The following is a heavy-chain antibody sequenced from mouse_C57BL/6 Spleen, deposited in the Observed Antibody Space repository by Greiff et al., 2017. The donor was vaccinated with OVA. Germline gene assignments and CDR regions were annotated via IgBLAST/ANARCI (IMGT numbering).Heavy chain of an antibody. CDR1: GYTFTSYW. CDR3: AVLRFYAMDY. CDR2: IHPNSGST. V-gene: IGHV1-64*01. Sequence: QVQLKQPGAELVKPGASVKLSCKASGYTFTSYWMHWVKQRPGQGLEWIGIIHPNSGSTNYNEKFKSKATLTVDKSSSTAYMQLSSLTSEDSAVYYCAVLRFYAMDYWGQGTSVTVSS. D-gene: IGHD1-1*01. J-gene: IGHJ4*01.